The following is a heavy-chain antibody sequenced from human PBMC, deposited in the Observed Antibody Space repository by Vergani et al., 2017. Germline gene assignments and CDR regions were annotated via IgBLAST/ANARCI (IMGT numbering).Heavy chain of an antibody. CDR2: IIPIFGTA. CDR3: ARDDCSGGSCYEDGY. Sequence: QVQLVQSGAEVKKPGASVKVSCKASGYTFTSYGISWVRQAPGQGLEWMGGIIPIFGTANYAQKFQGRVTITADESTSTAYMELSSLRSEDTAVYYCARDDCSGGSCYEDGYWGQGTLVTVSS. D-gene: IGHD2-15*01. J-gene: IGHJ4*02. V-gene: IGHV1-69*13. CDR1: GYTFTSYG.